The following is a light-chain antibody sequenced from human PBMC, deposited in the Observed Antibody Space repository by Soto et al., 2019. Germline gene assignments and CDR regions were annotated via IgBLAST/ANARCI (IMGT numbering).Light chain of an antibody. V-gene: IGKV1-39*01. Sequence: DIQMTQSPSSLSASVGDRVTITCRASQGISKYLNWYQQKPGKAPKLLIYAASSLQSGVPSRFSGSGSGTDFTLTVSSLQPEDFAVYYCQQYNNWPPITFGQGTRLEIK. CDR3: QQYNNWPPIT. CDR1: QGISKY. CDR2: AAS. J-gene: IGKJ5*01.